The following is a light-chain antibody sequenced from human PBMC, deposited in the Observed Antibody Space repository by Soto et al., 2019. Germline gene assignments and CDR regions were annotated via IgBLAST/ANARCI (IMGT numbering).Light chain of an antibody. Sequence: QPVLTQPPSGSGAPGQRVTISCAGSASNIGASYDVHWYQQVPGTAPKLLIYGNFNRPSGVPDRFSGSKSGTSASLAITGLQAEDEADYYCQSYDYNLSGVLFGGGTKLTVL. CDR2: GNF. CDR1: ASNIGASYD. J-gene: IGLJ2*01. V-gene: IGLV1-40*01. CDR3: QSYDYNLSGVL.